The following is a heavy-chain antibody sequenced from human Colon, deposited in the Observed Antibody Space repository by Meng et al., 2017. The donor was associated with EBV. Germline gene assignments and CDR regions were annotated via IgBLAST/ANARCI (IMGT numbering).Heavy chain of an antibody. Sequence: QLQLPESGPGLVKPSETLSLACTVSGGSISSSHYYWGWVRQPPGKGLQWIGTIYHSGSTSYNPSLQSRVTMFVDTSKNQFSLMLTSVTATDTAVYYCARRRGGSGRDCWGQGTLVTVSS. D-gene: IGHD3-10*01. J-gene: IGHJ4*02. V-gene: IGHV4-39*01. CDR3: ARRRGGSGRDC. CDR1: GGSISSSHYY. CDR2: IYHSGST.